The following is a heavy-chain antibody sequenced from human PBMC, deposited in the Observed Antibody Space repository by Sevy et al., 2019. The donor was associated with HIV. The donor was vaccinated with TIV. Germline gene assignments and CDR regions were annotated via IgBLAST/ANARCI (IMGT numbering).Heavy chain of an antibody. J-gene: IGHJ4*02. V-gene: IGHV3-49*03. CDR1: GFTFDDYA. D-gene: IGHD5-12*01. Sequence: GGSLRLSCTTSGFTFDDYAMSWFRQAPGKGLEWVAFITRNSYEAYGGTTHYAASVKGRFIISRDDSKSIAYLQMNSLKSEETAGYYCARGLATADTPEYYFDSWGQGTLVTVSS. CDR2: ITRNSYEAYGGTT. CDR3: ARGLATADTPEYYFDS.